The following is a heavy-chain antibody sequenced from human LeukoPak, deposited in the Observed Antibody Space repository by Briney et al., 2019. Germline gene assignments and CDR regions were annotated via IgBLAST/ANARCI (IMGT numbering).Heavy chain of an antibody. J-gene: IGHJ4*02. CDR2: ISGSGGST. CDR1: GFAFKTYA. D-gene: IGHD3-3*01. V-gene: IGHV3-23*01. CDR3: AKVAGDYDFWSGYQSDY. Sequence: PGGSLRLSCAASGFAFKTYAMSWVRQAPGKGLEWVSAISGSGGSTYYADSVKGRFTISRDNSKNTLYLQMNSLRAEDTAVYCCAKVAGDYDFWSGYQSDYWGQGTLVTVSS.